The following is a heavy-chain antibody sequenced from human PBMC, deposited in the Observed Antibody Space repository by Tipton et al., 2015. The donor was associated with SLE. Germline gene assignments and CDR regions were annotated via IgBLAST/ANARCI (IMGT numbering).Heavy chain of an antibody. Sequence: SLRLSCAASGFTFSDYYMSWIRQAPGKGLEWVSYISSSSSYTNYADSVKGRFTISRDNAKNSLYLQMNSLRVEDTAVYYCARGLAPFAFDVWGPGTMVTVSS. CDR3: ARGLAPFAFDV. CDR1: GFTFSDYY. J-gene: IGHJ3*01. CDR2: ISSSSSYT. D-gene: IGHD2-21*01. V-gene: IGHV3-11*05.